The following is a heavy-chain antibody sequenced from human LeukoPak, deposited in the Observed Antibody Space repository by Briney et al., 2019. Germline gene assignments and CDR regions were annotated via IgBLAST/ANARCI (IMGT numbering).Heavy chain of an antibody. Sequence: PGGPLRLSCAASGFTFSSYAMSWVRQAPGKGLEWVSAISGSGGSTYYADSVKGRFTISRDNSKNTLYLQMNSLRAEDTAVYYCAKGLPCYSGGSCSYYYYYMDVWGKGTTVTVSS. CDR2: ISGSGGST. CDR1: GFTFSSYA. V-gene: IGHV3-23*01. CDR3: AKGLPCYSGGSCSYYYYYMDV. D-gene: IGHD2-15*01. J-gene: IGHJ6*03.